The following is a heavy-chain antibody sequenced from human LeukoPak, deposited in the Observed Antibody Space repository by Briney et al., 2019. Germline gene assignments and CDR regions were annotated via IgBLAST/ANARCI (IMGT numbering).Heavy chain of an antibody. D-gene: IGHD1-26*01. CDR3: ASMYSGSYCPRAAFDI. V-gene: IGHV3-48*03. CDR1: GFTFSSYE. CDR2: ISSSGSTI. J-gene: IGHJ3*02. Sequence: GGSLRLSCAASGFTFSSYEMNWVRQAPGKGLEWVSYISSSGSTIYYADSVKGRFTISRDNAKNSLYLQMNSLRAEDTAVYYCASMYSGSYCPRAAFDIWGQGTMVTVSS.